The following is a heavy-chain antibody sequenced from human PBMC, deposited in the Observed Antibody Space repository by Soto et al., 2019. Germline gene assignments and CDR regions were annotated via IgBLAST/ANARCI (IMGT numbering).Heavy chain of an antibody. CDR3: AAYGLEGDYDFVDPYYYYYMDV. CDR1: GYTFTSYG. Sequence: ASVKVSCKASGYTFTSYGIRWVRQAPGQGLEWMGIISPSGGSTSYAQKFQGRVTMTSDTSTSTVYMELSSLRSEDTAVYYCAAYGLEGDYDFVDPYYYYYMDVWGKGTTVTVSS. D-gene: IGHD5-12*01. CDR2: ISPSGGST. V-gene: IGHV1-46*03. J-gene: IGHJ6*03.